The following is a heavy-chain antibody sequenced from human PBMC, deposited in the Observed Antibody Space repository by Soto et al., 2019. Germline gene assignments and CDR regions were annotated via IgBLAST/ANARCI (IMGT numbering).Heavy chain of an antibody. CDR2: IYYSGST. D-gene: IGHD6-13*01. V-gene: IGHV4-39*07. Sequence: PGKGLEWIGSIYYSGSTYYNPSLKSRVTISVDTSKNQISLHLRSVTAADTAIYYCARDRGEYTSSWFWYFSHWGHGTLVTVSS. J-gene: IGHJ2*01. CDR3: ARDRGEYTSSWFWYFSH.